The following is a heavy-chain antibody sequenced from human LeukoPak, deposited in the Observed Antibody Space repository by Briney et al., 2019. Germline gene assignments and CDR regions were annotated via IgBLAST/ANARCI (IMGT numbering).Heavy chain of an antibody. D-gene: IGHD3-3*01. V-gene: IGHV3-21*01. J-gene: IGHJ6*03. CDR3: ARDSQYDFWSAPSMDV. CDR1: GFTFSSYS. Sequence: GGSLRLSCAASGFTFSSYSINWVRQAPGKGLEWVSSISSSSSYIYYADSVKGRFTISRDNAKNSLYLQMDSLRAEDTAVYYCARDSQYDFWSAPSMDVWGKGTTVTVSS. CDR2: ISSSSSYI.